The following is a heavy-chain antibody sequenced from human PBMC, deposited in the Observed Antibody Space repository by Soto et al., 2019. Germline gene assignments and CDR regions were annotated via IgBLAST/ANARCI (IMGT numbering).Heavy chain of an antibody. D-gene: IGHD2-21*02. CDR3: ARHPSDFWFDP. CDR1: GGSISSSSYF. CDR2: IYYSGST. J-gene: IGHJ5*02. Sequence: QLQLQESGPGLVKPSETLSLTCTVSGGSISSSSYFWGWIRQPPGKGLEWIGSIYYSGSTYYNPSLKSRVTVSLAPSTNQFSLKLSSVTAADTAVYYCARHPSDFWFDPWGQGTLVTVSS. V-gene: IGHV4-39*01.